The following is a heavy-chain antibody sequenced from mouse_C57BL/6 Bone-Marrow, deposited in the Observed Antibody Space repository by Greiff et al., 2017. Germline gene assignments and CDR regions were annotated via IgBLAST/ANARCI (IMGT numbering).Heavy chain of an antibody. D-gene: IGHD1-1*02. Sequence: EVKLMESGGGLVKPGGSLKLSCAASGFTFSSYAMSWVRQTPEKRLEWVATISDGGSYTYYPDNVKGRFTISRDNAKNNLYLQMSHLKSEDTAMYYCARDDGGYYLDYWGQGTTLTVSS. J-gene: IGHJ2*01. CDR2: ISDGGSYT. CDR3: ARDDGGYYLDY. CDR1: GFTFSSYA. V-gene: IGHV5-4*01.